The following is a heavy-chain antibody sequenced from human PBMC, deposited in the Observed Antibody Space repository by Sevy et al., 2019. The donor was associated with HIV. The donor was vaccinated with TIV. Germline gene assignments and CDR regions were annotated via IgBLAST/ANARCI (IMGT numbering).Heavy chain of an antibody. D-gene: IGHD4-17*01. CDR2: ISGSGEST. CDR1: GFTFNSHA. V-gene: IGHV3-23*01. CDR3: AKSSLPYGDYHFDQ. Sequence: GGSLRLSCAAAGFTFNSHAMTWVRQAPGKGLEWVAAISGSGESTNYAGAVKGRFTIPRDNSKNTLYLQMNSLRAEDTAVYYCAKSSLPYGDYHFDQWGQGTLVTVSS. J-gene: IGHJ4*02.